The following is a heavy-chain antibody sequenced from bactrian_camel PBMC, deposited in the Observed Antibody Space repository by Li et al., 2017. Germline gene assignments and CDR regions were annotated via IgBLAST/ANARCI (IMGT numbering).Heavy chain of an antibody. Sequence: HVQLVESGGGLVQPGGSLRLSCAASGFTFSSYWMYWARQAPGKGLEWVSTIDTFNGGGGATAYADSVKGRVTISRDDAKNTLFLQMNNLRPEDTGVYYCAASSTRWCGSSFLQRDYNYWGQGTQVTVS. V-gene: IGHV3S1*01. CDR2: IDTFNGGGGAT. J-gene: IGHJ4*01. D-gene: IGHD2*01. CDR1: GFTFSSYW. CDR3: AASSTRWCGSSFLQRDYNY.